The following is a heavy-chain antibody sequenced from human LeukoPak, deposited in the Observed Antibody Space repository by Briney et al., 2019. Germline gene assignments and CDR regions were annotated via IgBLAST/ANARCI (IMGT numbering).Heavy chain of an antibody. J-gene: IGHJ4*02. CDR3: AIGRQLWY. V-gene: IGHV3-15*01. CDR2: IKSKTDGGTT. CDR1: GFTFSNAW. D-gene: IGHD5-18*01. Sequence: GGSLRLSCAASGFTFSNAWMSWVRQAPGKGLEWVGRIKSKTDGGTTDYAAPVKGRFTISRDNSKNTLYLQMNSLRAEDTAVYYCAIGRQLWYWGQGTLVTVSS.